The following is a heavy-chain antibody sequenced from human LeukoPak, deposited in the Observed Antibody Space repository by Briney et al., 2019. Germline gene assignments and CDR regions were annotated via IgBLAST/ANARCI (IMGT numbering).Heavy chain of an antibody. J-gene: IGHJ4*02. CDR1: GYTFTGYY. D-gene: IGHD6-6*01. V-gene: IGHV1-18*04. CDR3: ARGGIAARPRPPSDY. Sequence: VKVSCKASGYTFTGYYMHWVRQAPGQGLEWMGWINPNSGNTNYAQKLQGRVTMTTDTSTSTAYMELRSLKSDDTAVYYCARGGIAARPRPPSDYWGQGTLVTVSS. CDR2: INPNSGNT.